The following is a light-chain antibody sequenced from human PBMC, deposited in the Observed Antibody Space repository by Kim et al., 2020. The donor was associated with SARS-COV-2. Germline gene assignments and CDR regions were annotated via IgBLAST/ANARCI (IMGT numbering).Light chain of an antibody. CDR3: SSYTSSSTWV. CDR2: DVS. Sequence: QSALTQPASVSGSPGQSITISCTGTNSDVGGYNYVSWYQQHPGKAPKLMIYDVSKWPSGVANRFSGSKSGNTASLTISGLQAEDEADYYCSSYTSSSTWVFGGGTKLTVL. J-gene: IGLJ3*02. V-gene: IGLV2-14*01. CDR1: NSDVGGYNY.